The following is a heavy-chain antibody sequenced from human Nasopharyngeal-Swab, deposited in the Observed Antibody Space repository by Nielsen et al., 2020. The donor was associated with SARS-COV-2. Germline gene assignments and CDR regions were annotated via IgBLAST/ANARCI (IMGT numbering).Heavy chain of an antibody. D-gene: IGHD3-16*02. Sequence: VRQAPGKGLVWVSRINSDGSSTSYADSVKGRFTVSRDNSKNTLYLQMNSLRAEDTAVYYCAKEEITFGGVIVMGIDYWGQGTLVTVSS. CDR3: AKEEITFGGVIVMGIDY. V-gene: IGHV3-74*01. CDR2: INSDGSST. J-gene: IGHJ4*01.